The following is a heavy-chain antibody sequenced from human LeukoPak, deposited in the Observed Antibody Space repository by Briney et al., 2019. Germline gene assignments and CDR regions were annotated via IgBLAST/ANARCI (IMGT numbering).Heavy chain of an antibody. Sequence: PGGSLRLSCAASGFTFSNAWMSWVRQAPGKGLEWVGRIKSKTDGGTTDYTAPVKGRFTISRDDSKNTLYLQVNSLKTEDTAVYYCTTDYDILPLQDWGQGTLVTVSS. CDR1: GFTFSNAW. CDR3: TTDYDILPLQD. J-gene: IGHJ4*02. CDR2: IKSKTDGGTT. V-gene: IGHV3-15*01. D-gene: IGHD3-9*01.